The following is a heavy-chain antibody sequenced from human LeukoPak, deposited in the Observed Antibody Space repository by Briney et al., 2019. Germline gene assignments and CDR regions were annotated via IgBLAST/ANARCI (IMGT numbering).Heavy chain of an antibody. CDR2: INHSGST. Sequence: SETLSLTCAVYGGSFSGYYWSWIRQPPGKGLEWIGEINHSGSTNYNPSLKSRVTISVDTSKNQFSLKLSSVTAADTAVYYCARVKLWFGESPLDYWGQGTLVTVSS. CDR3: ARVKLWFGESPLDY. D-gene: IGHD3-10*01. V-gene: IGHV4-34*01. J-gene: IGHJ4*02. CDR1: GGSFSGYY.